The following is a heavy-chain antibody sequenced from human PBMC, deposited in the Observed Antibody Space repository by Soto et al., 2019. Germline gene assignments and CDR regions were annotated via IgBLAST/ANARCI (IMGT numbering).Heavy chain of an antibody. V-gene: IGHV1-69*13. D-gene: IGHD1-7*01. CDR2: IIPIFGTA. CDR3: ARGIAGTTSYYGMDV. J-gene: IGHJ6*02. CDR1: GGTFSSHA. Sequence: SVKVSCKASGGTFSSHAISWVRQAPGQGLEWMGGIIPIFGTANYAQKFQGRVTITADESTSTAYMELSSLRSEDTAVYYCARGIAGTTSYYGMDVWGQGTTVTVSS.